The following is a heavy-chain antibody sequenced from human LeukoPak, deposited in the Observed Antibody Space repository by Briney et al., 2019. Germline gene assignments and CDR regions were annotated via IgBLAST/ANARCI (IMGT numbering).Heavy chain of an antibody. Sequence: QAGGSLRLSCAASGFTFSSYEMDCVRQAPGEGVEWVSYISSSGTTINYSDSVKGRFTIPRDNSKNTLYLQMNSLRAEDTAVYYCAKRGYSGTYYDYWGQGPLLTVS. D-gene: IGHD1-26*01. CDR2: ISSSGTTI. J-gene: IGHJ4*02. CDR3: AKRGYSGTYYDY. V-gene: IGHV3-48*03. CDR1: GFTFSSYE.